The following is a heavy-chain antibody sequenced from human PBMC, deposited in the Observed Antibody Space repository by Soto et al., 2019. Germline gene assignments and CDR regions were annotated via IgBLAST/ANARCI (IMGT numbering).Heavy chain of an antibody. CDR1: GGSRSGDY. D-gene: IGHD2-21*02. V-gene: IGHV4-59*13. Sequence: SGTVALTCTVSGGSRSGDYWSCIGYPPGKGLEWVWDMYNTGSTVYNPSFKSRVTISVDTSKNQFSLKLNSVTAADTAVYYCARDLWGYCGTDCYPLDVWGQGTTVT. CDR2: MYNTGST. CDR3: ARDLWGYCGTDCYPLDV. J-gene: IGHJ6*02.